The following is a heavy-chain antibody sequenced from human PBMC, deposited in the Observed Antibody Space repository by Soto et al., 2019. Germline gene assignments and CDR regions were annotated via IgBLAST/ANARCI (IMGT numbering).Heavy chain of an antibody. D-gene: IGHD3-10*01. CDR1: GGSISSGGYY. CDR3: ARVAAMFRGPKLYWFDP. V-gene: IGHV4-31*03. J-gene: IGHJ5*02. CDR2: IYYSGST. Sequence: SETLSLTCTVSGGSISSGGYYWSWIRQHPGKGLEWIGYIYYSGSTYYNPSLKSRVTISVDTSKNQFSLKLSSVTAADTAVYYCARVAAMFRGPKLYWFDPWGQGTLVTVSS.